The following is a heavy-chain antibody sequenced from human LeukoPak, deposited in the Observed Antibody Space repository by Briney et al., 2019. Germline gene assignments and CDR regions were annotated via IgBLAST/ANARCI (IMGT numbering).Heavy chain of an antibody. V-gene: IGHV3-43*01. J-gene: IGHJ4*02. Sequence: GGSLRLSCAASGFTFDDYTMHWVRQAPGKGLEGVSLISWDGGSTYYADSVKGRFTTSRDNSKNSLYLQMNSLRTEDTALYYCAKDQWLRREYYFDYWGQGTLVTVSS. CDR2: ISWDGGST. D-gene: IGHD5-12*01. CDR1: GFTFDDYT. CDR3: AKDQWLRREYYFDY.